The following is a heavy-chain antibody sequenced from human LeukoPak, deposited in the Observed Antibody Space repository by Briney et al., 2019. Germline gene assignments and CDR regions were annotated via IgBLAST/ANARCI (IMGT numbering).Heavy chain of an antibody. CDR1: GFAFSNYN. CDR2: IFYEETKK. D-gene: IGHD3-16*01. Sequence: PGGSLRLSRTASGFAFSNYNMHWVRQAPGKGLEWVSFIFYEETKKSYSDSVKGRFTISRDISKSTLYLQMNGLRAEDTAIYYCAKDSATWGFDSWGQGTLVTVSS. CDR3: AKDSATWGFDS. J-gene: IGHJ4*02. V-gene: IGHV3-30*02.